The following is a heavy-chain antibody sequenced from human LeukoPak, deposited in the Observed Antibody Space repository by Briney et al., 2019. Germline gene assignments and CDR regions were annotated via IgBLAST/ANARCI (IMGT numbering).Heavy chain of an antibody. V-gene: IGHV3-23*01. Sequence: PGGSLRLSCAASGFTFSSYAMSWVRQAPGKGLEWVSAISGSGGSTYYADSVKGRFTISRDNSKNTLYPQMNSLRAEGTAVYYCAMDRVWHFDYWGQGTLVTVSS. CDR2: ISGSGGST. D-gene: IGHD3-16*01. CDR1: GFTFSSYA. J-gene: IGHJ4*02. CDR3: AMDRVWHFDY.